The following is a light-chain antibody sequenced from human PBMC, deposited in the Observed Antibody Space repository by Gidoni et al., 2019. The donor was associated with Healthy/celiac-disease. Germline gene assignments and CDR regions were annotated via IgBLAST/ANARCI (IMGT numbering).Light chain of an antibody. Sequence: SYELTQPPSLSVSPGQTARITCSGDALPKQYAYWYQQKPDQAPVLVIDKDSERPSGIPERFSGASSGTTVTLTISGVQAEDEAVYYCQSADSSGTYVVFGGGTKLTVL. V-gene: IGLV3-25*03. CDR2: KDS. J-gene: IGLJ2*01. CDR1: ALPKQY. CDR3: QSADSSGTYVV.